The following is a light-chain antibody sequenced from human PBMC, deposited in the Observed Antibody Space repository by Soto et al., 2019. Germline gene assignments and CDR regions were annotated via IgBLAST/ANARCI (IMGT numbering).Light chain of an antibody. V-gene: IGLV1-40*01. CDR1: SSNIGADYD. CDR3: QSYDSSLSGYYV. Sequence: QSVLTQPPSVSGAPGQRVTISCTGSSSNIGADYDVHWYQQLPGTAPKLLIYGNSNRPSGVPDRFSGSKSGTSASPAITGLQAEDEADYYCQSYDSSLSGYYVFGTGTKVTVL. CDR2: GNS. J-gene: IGLJ1*01.